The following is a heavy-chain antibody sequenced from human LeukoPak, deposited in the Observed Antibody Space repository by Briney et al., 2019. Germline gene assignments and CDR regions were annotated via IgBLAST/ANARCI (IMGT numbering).Heavy chain of an antibody. Sequence: AGGSLRLSCAASGFTFSNYAMNWVRQAPGKGLEWVSGIIGSVGSTYYADSVKGRFTISRDNSKNTLYLQMNSLRAEDTAIYYCAKDQGIPYYFDYRGQGTLVTVSS. D-gene: IGHD3-10*01. CDR3: AKDQGIPYYFDY. CDR1: GFTFSNYA. CDR2: IIGSVGST. V-gene: IGHV3-23*01. J-gene: IGHJ4*02.